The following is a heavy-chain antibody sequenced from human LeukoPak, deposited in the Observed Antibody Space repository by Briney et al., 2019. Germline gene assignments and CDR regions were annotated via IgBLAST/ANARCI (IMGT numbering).Heavy chain of an antibody. CDR2: MSPNNGNT. J-gene: IGHJ2*01. CDR1: GYTFTSYG. V-gene: IGHV1-8*01. CDR3: ARGAGWPTYYYDSSGYSARYFDL. Sequence: ASVKVSFKASGYTFTSYGINWMRQPTGQGLEWMGWMSPNNGNTGYAQKFQGRVTMTRNTSISTAYMELSSLRSEDTAVYYCARGAGWPTYYYDSSGYSARYFDLWGRGTLVTVSS. D-gene: IGHD3-22*01.